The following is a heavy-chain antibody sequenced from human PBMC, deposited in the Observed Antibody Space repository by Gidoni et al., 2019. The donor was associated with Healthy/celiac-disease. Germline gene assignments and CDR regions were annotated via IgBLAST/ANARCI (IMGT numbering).Heavy chain of an antibody. CDR2: IYYSGST. J-gene: IGHJ3*02. V-gene: IGHV4-39*01. CDR1: GGSIRSSSYY. D-gene: IGHD4-17*01. Sequence: QLQPQESGPGLVKPSETLSLTCTVPGGSIRSSSYYWGWIRQPPGKGLEWIGSIYYSGSTYYNPSLKSRVTISVDTSKNQFSLKLSSVTAADTAVYYCATLSTGGGAFDIWGQGTMVTVSS. CDR3: ATLSTGGGAFDI.